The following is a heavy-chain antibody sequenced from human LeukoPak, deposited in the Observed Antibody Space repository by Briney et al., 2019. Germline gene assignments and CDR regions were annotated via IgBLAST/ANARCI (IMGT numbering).Heavy chain of an antibody. CDR1: GGSLNIYY. J-gene: IGHJ4*02. CDR2: INDRGNT. D-gene: IGHD3-10*01. CDR3: ARSSSASYHHAFGL. V-gene: IGHV4-59*01. Sequence: KPSETLSLTCTVSGGSLNIYYWSWLRQSPGKGLEWIAFINDRGNTNYIPSLMSRVTISMDTSKNQFSLTLNSVTPADAGVYFCARSSSASYHHAFGLWGQGILVAVSP.